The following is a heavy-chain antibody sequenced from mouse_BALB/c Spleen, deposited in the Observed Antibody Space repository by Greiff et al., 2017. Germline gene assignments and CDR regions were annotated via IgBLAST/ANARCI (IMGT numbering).Heavy chain of an antibody. Sequence: EVKLLESGPSLVKPSQTLSLTCSVTGDSITSGYWNWIRKFPGNKLEYMGYISYSGSTYYNPSLKSRISITRDTSKNQYYLQLNSVTTEDTATYYCARYSGGDYWYFDVWGAGTTVTVSS. D-gene: IGHD4-1*01. J-gene: IGHJ1*01. CDR2: ISYSGST. V-gene: IGHV3-8*02. CDR1: GDSITSGY. CDR3: ARYSGGDYWYFDV.